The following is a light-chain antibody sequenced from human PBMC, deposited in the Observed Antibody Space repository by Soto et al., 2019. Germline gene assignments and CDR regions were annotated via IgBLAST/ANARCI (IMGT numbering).Light chain of an antibody. V-gene: IGLV2-23*02. J-gene: IGLJ2*01. CDR1: SSDVGSYNL. CDR2: EDN. Sequence: QSVLTQPAPVSGSPGQSITISCTGTSSDVGSYNLVSWYQQHPGKGPKLMIYEDNKRPSGVSNRFSGSKSGNTASLTISGLQAEDEADYYCCSYAGSSTFVVFGGGTKLTVL. CDR3: CSYAGSSTFVV.